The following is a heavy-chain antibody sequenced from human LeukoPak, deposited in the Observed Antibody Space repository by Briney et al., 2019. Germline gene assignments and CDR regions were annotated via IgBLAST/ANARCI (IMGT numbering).Heavy chain of an antibody. CDR3: ARLGLTNDAFDI. CDR2: ISSSSSYI. J-gene: IGHJ3*02. V-gene: IGHV3-21*01. Sequence: GGSLRLSCAASGFTFSSYSMNWVRQAPGKGLEWVSSISSSSSYIYYADSVKGRFTISRDNAKNSPYLQMNSLRAEDTAVYYCARLGLTNDAFDIWGQGTMVTVSS. D-gene: IGHD4/OR15-4a*01. CDR1: GFTFSSYS.